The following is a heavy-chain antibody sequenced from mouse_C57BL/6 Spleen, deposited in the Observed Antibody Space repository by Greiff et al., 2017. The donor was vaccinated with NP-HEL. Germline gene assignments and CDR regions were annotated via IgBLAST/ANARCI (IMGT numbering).Heavy chain of an antibody. CDR1: GFNIKNPY. J-gene: IGHJ4*01. Sequence: EVQLQESVAELVRPGASVKLSCTASGFNIKNPYMHWVKQRPEQGLEWIGRIDPANGNTKYAPKFQGKATITADTSSNTAYLQLSSLTSEDTAIYYCARRRGLRAMDYWGQGTSVTVSS. V-gene: IGHV14-3*01. CDR3: ARRRGLRAMDY. CDR2: IDPANGNT. D-gene: IGHD2-2*01.